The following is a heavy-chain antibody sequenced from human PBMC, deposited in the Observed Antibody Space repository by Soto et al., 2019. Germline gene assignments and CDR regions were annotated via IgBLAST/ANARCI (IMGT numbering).Heavy chain of an antibody. CDR2: FDPEDGET. J-gene: IGHJ6*02. Sequence: ASVKVSCKVSGYTLTELSMHWVRQAPGKGLEWMGGFDPEDGETIYAQKFQGRVTMTEDTSTDTAYMELSSLRSEDTAVYYCATALTTVSRGAYYSYAMDVWGPGTTVNLSS. CDR1: GYTLTELS. D-gene: IGHD4-4*01. V-gene: IGHV1-24*01. CDR3: ATALTTVSRGAYYSYAMDV.